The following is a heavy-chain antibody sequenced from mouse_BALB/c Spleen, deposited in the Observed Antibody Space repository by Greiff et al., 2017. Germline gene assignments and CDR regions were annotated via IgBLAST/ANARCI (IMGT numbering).Heavy chain of an antibody. CDR1: GYTFTDYE. Sequence: VQLQQSGAELVRPGASVTLSCKASGYTFTDYEMHWVKQTPVHGLEWIGAIDPETGGTAYNQKFKGKATLTADKSSSPAYMELRSLTSEDSAVYYGTRGSGYEFAYWGQGTLVTVSA. CDR2: IDPETGGT. CDR3: TRGSGYEFAY. J-gene: IGHJ3*01. V-gene: IGHV1-15*01. D-gene: IGHD3-1*01.